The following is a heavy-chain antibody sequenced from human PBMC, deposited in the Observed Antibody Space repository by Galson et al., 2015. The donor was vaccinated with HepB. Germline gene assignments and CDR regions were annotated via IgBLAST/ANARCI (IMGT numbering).Heavy chain of an antibody. CDR2: TYYRSKWYN. CDR1: GDSVSSNSAA. V-gene: IGHV6-1*01. CDR3: ARGLATGTMIVRYYFDY. D-gene: IGHD3-22*01. Sequence: CAISGDSVSSNSAAWNWIRQSPSRGLEWLGRTYYRSKWYNDYAVSVKSRITINPDTSKNQFSLQLNSVTPEDTAVYYCARGLATGTMIVRYYFDYWGQGTLVTVSS. J-gene: IGHJ4*02.